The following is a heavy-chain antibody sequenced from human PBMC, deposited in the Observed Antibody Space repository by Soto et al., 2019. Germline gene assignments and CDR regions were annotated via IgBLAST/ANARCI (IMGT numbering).Heavy chain of an antibody. CDR1: GFTFSSYA. D-gene: IGHD2-2*01. J-gene: IGHJ5*02. CDR2: ISYDGSNK. Sequence: GSLRLSCAASGFTFSSYAMHWVRQAPGKGLEWVAVISYDGSNKYYADSVKGRFTISRDNSKNTLYLQMNSLRAEDTAVYYCAKGRRHTRDWFDPWGQGTLVTVYS. V-gene: IGHV3-30-3*01. CDR3: AKGRRHTRDWFDP.